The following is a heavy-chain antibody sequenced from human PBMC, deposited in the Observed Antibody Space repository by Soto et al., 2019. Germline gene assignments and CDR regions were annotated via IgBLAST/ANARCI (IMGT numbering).Heavy chain of an antibody. V-gene: IGHV3-23*01. CDR2: ISGSGGST. CDR1: GFTFSTYA. J-gene: IGHJ4*02. CDR3: AKERTAERELRHFDY. D-gene: IGHD1-26*01. Sequence: EVQLLESGGGLVQPGGSLRLSCAASGFTFSTYAMTWVRQAPGKGLEWVSTISGSGGSTYYADSVKGRFTISRDRSDNLLHLQMNSLRAEDTAIYYCAKERTAERELRHFDYWGQGTLVTVSS.